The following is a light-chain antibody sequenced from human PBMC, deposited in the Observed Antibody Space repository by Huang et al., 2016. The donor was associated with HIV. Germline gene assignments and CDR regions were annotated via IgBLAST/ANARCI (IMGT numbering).Light chain of an antibody. Sequence: EIVMTQSPVTLSVSPGERAPLSCRASQSVSSNLAWYQQKTGQAPRLRIYGASTRATGIPARFRGSGSGTEFTLTITSLQSEDFAVYYCQQYNNWPPEETFGPGTKVDIK. V-gene: IGKV3-15*01. J-gene: IGKJ3*01. CDR1: QSVSSN. CDR3: QQYNNWPPEET. CDR2: GAS.